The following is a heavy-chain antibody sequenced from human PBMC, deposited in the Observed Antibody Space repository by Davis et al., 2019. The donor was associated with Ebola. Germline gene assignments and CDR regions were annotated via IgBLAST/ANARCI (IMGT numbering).Heavy chain of an antibody. CDR2: INHSGST. V-gene: IGHV4-34*01. CDR3: ARVSSIQLSYYYGMDV. Sequence: SETLSLTCAVYGGSFSGYYWSWIRQPPGKGLEWIGEINHSGSTYYNPSLKSRVTISVDTSKNQFSLKLSSVTAADTAVYYCARVSSIQLSYYYGMDVWGQGTTVTVSS. J-gene: IGHJ6*02. D-gene: IGHD5-18*01. CDR1: GGSFSGYY.